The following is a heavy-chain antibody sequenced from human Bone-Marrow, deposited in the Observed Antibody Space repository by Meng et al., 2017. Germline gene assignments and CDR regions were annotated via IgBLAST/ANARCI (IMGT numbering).Heavy chain of an antibody. CDR1: GGSFSDYY. D-gene: IGHD4-11*01. Sequence: QVQPQQWGAGLLKPSETLSLTCVVSGGSFSDYYWSWIRQPPGKGLEWIGEINHSGSTNYNPSLESRATISVDTSQNNLSLKLSSVTAADSAVYYCARGPTTMAHDFDYWGQGTLVTVFS. V-gene: IGHV4-34*01. CDR2: INHSGST. CDR3: ARGPTTMAHDFDY. J-gene: IGHJ4*02.